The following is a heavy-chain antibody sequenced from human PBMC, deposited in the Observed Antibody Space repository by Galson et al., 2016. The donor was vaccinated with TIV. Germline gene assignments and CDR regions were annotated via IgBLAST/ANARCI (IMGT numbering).Heavy chain of an antibody. D-gene: IGHD3-10*01. V-gene: IGHV3-23*01. CDR2: ISVSGTYT. J-gene: IGHJ3*01. CDR3: AKVHGSGSYSFDAFDV. Sequence: MNWVRQAPGRGLEWVSSISVSGTYTYYGESVKGRFTISRDDSRSTVDLQMNSLRADDTAVYYCAKVHGSGSYSFDAFDVWGQGTVVIVSS.